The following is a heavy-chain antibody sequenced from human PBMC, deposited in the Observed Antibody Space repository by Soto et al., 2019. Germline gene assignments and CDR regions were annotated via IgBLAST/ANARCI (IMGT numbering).Heavy chain of an antibody. D-gene: IGHD2-2*01. CDR1: GFTFSGHW. CDR2: IKQDGSET. J-gene: IGHJ6*03. Sequence: EVHLVESGGGLVQPGGSLRLSCAASGFTFSGHWMSWVRQAPGKGLEWVAHIKQDGSETFYVGSVKGRFTISRDNAKNSLDLRMNSLRAEDTALYYCATDRAFCSGTNCRRGSIYYYYMDVWGNGTTVTVSS. V-gene: IGHV3-7*01. CDR3: ATDRAFCSGTNCRRGSIYYYYMDV.